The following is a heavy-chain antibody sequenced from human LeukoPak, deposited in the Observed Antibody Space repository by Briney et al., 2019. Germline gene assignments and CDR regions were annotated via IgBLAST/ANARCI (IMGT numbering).Heavy chain of an antibody. V-gene: IGHV3-11*01. D-gene: IGHD3-22*01. Sequence: PGGSLRLSCAASGFTFSDYYMSWIRQAPGKGLEWVSYISSSGSTIYYADSVKGRFTISRDNSKNTLYLQMNSLRAEDTAVYYCAKVGHEYYDSSGYYYGNWGQGTLVTVSS. CDR2: ISSSGSTI. J-gene: IGHJ4*02. CDR1: GFTFSDYY. CDR3: AKVGHEYYDSSGYYYGN.